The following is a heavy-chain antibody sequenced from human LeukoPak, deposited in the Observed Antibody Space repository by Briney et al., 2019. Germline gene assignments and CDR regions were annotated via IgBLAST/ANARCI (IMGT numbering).Heavy chain of an antibody. Sequence: PSETLSLTCTVSGGSISSSSYYWGWIRQPPGKGLEWIGSIYYSGSTYYNPSLKSRVTISVDTSKNQFSLKLSSVTAADTAVYYCARAPQFVDTAMARELDYWGQGTLVIVSS. CDR2: IYYSGST. CDR1: GGSISSSSYY. CDR3: ARAPQFVDTAMARELDY. D-gene: IGHD5-18*01. V-gene: IGHV4-39*07. J-gene: IGHJ4*02.